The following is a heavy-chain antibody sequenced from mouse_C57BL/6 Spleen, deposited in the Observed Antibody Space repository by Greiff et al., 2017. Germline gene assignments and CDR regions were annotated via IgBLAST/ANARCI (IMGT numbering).Heavy chain of an antibody. D-gene: IGHD1-1*01. CDR1: GYTFTSYW. V-gene: IGHV1-53*01. CDR2: INPSNGGT. Sequence: VQLQQSGTELVKPGASVKLSCKASGYTFTSYWMHWVKQRPGQGLEWIGNINPSNGGTNYNEKFKSKATLTVDKSSSTAYMQLSSLTSEDSAVYYCAMGVYYYGSSFPWFAYWGQGTLVTVSA. CDR3: AMGVYYYGSSFPWFAY. J-gene: IGHJ3*01.